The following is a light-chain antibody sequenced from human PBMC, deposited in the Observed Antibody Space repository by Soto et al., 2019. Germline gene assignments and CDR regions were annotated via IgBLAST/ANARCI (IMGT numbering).Light chain of an antibody. V-gene: IGLV1-47*02. CDR2: SNN. Sequence: QSVLTQPPSASGTPGQRVTISCSGSSSNIGSNYVFWYQQLPGTAPKLLIYSNNQRPSGVPDRFSGSKSGTSASLAISGLRSEDEADYYCAVWDDSLSGPVFGGGTKLTVL. CDR1: SSNIGSNY. J-gene: IGLJ3*02. CDR3: AVWDDSLSGPV.